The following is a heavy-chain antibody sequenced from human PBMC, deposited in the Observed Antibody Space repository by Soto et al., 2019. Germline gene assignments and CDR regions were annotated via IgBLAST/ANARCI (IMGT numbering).Heavy chain of an antibody. CDR3: ARGLWSFDY. D-gene: IGHD5-18*01. CDR2: IWLDGSNK. J-gene: IGHJ4*02. V-gene: IGHV3-33*01. CDR1: GFTFSSYG. Sequence: QVQLVESGGGVVQPGRSLRLSCAASGFTFSSYGMHWVRQAPGKGLEWVAVIWLDGSNKYYADSVKGRFTISRDNSKNTLYLQMNSLRAEDTAVYYCARGLWSFDYWGQGNLVTGSS.